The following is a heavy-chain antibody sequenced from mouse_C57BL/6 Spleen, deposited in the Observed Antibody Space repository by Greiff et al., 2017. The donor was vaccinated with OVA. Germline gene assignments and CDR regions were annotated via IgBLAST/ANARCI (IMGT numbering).Heavy chain of an antibody. D-gene: IGHD2-5*01. CDR3: ARDYYSNYHWYFDV. J-gene: IGHJ1*03. CDR2: IYPGDGDT. V-gene: IGHV1-82*01. CDR1: GYAFSSSW. Sequence: QVQLQQSGPELVKPGASVKISCKASGYAFSSSWMNWVKQRPGKGLEWIGRIYPGDGDTNYNRKFKGKATLTADKSSSTAYMQLSSLTSEDSAVYFCARDYYSNYHWYFDVWGTGTTVTVSS.